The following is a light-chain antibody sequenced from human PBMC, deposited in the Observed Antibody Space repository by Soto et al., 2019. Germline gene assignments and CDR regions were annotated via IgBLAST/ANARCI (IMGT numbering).Light chain of an antibody. V-gene: IGLV2-14*01. CDR2: EVT. J-gene: IGLJ3*02. CDR3: TSYTSSGTWV. CDR1: SSDVGGYNY. Sequence: QSVLTQPASVSGSPGQSITISCTGTSSDVGGYNYVSWYQQHPGKAPKLMIYEVTNRPSGISNRFSGSMSDNTASLTISGLQAEDEADYYCTSYTSSGTWVFGGGTKVTVL.